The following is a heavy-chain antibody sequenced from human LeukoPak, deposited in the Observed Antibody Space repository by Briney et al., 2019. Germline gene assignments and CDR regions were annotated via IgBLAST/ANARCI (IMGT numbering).Heavy chain of an antibody. CDR2: ISSSSSYI. CDR1: GFTLSSYS. V-gene: IGHV3-21*01. CDR3: AKDYYGSGSYYRFDY. Sequence: GGSLRLSCAASGFTLSSYSMNWVRQAPGKGLEWVSSISSSSSYIYYADSVKGRFTISRDNSKNTLYLQMNSLRAEDTAVYYCAKDYYGSGSYYRFDYWGQGTLVTVSS. J-gene: IGHJ4*02. D-gene: IGHD3-10*01.